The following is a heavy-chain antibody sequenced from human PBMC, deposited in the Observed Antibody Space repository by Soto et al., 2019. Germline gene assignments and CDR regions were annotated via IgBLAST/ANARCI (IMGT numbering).Heavy chain of an antibody. CDR2: IYPGDSDT. D-gene: IGHD1-26*01. CDR1: GYRFTNYW. Sequence: PGESLEISCKGSGYRFTNYWVDWVRQMPGKGLEWMGIIYPGDSDTRYSPSFQGQVTISADKSISTAYLQWSSLKASDTAMYYCARPDVVGATNAFDIWGQGTMVTVSS. CDR3: ARPDVVGATNAFDI. V-gene: IGHV5-51*01. J-gene: IGHJ3*02.